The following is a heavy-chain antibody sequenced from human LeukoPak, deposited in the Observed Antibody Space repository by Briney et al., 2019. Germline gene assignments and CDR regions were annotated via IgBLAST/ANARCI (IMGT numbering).Heavy chain of an antibody. J-gene: IGHJ5*02. CDR1: AFTFDNYG. Sequence: GGSLRLSCAASAFTFDNYGMHWVRQAPGKWLEGVAFIRYDGSNKYYADSVNARFTVSRDNSKNTLYLQMNSLRAEDTAVYYCAKDAVRDSGRINWFDPRGQGTLVTVSS. V-gene: IGHV3-30*02. CDR2: IRYDGSNK. D-gene: IGHD3-10*01. CDR3: AKDAVRDSGRINWFDP.